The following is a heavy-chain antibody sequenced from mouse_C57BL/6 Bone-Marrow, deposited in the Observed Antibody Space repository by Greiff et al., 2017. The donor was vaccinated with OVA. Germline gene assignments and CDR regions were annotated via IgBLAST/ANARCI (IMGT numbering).Heavy chain of an antibody. V-gene: IGHV1-76*01. D-gene: IGHD2-5*01. CDR3: ARLGNDSNYVSYAMDY. CDR2: IYPGSGNT. J-gene: IGHJ4*01. CDR1: GYTFTDYY. Sequence: QVQLQQSGAELVRPGASVKLSCKASGYTFTDYYINWVKQRPGQGLEWIARIYPGSGNTYYNEKFKGKATLTAEKSSSTAYMQLSSLTSEDSAVYFCARLGNDSNYVSYAMDYWGQGTSVTVSS.